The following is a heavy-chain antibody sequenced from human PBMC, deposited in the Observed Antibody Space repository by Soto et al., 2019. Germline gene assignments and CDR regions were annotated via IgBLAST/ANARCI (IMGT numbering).Heavy chain of an antibody. D-gene: IGHD6-13*01. CDR3: ARVSTAAAGDEYFQH. J-gene: IGHJ1*01. CDR2: IIPIFGTA. Sequence: QVQLVQSGAEVKKPGSSVKVSCKASGGTFSSYAISWVRQAPGQGLEWMGGIIPIFGTANYAQKFQGRVTITADEATSTGYMELSSLRSEDTAVYYCARVSTAAAGDEYFQHWGQGTLVTVSS. CDR1: GGTFSSYA. V-gene: IGHV1-69*12.